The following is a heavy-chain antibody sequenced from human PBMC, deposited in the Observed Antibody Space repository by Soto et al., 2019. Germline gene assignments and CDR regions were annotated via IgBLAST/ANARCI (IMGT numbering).Heavy chain of an antibody. J-gene: IGHJ6*02. CDR1: GGSIGSYY. Sequence: PSETLSLTCTVSGGSIGSYYWSWIRQPPGKGLEWIGYIYESGSTNSSPSLQSRVTISVDTSKNQFYLNLSPVTAADTATYYCARARITLVREIIKYNMDIWGQGTTVTVSS. D-gene: IGHD3-10*01. CDR3: ARARITLVREIIKYNMDI. V-gene: IGHV4-59*01. CDR2: IYESGST.